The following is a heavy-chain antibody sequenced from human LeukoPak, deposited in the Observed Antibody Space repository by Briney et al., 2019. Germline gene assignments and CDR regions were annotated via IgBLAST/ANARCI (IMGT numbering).Heavy chain of an antibody. D-gene: IGHD2-2*01. CDR3: ARQGVVPAAYDY. V-gene: IGHV4-39*01. J-gene: IGHJ4*02. CDR1: GGSISSSSYS. Sequence: PSETLSLTCTVSGGSISSSSYSWGWIRQPPGKGLEWIGSIYYSGSTYYNPSLKSRVTISVDTSKNQFSLKLSSVTAADTAVYYCARQGVVPAAYDYWGQGTLVTVSS. CDR2: IYYSGST.